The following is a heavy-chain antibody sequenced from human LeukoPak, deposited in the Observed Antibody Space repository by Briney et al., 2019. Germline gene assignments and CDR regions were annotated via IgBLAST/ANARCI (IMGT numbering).Heavy chain of an antibody. CDR1: GFTFSSYA. CDR3: ARDYHYYGSGSPWAY. D-gene: IGHD3-10*01. V-gene: IGHV3-30*04. CDR2: ISYDGSNK. Sequence: GRSLRLSCAASGFTFSSYAMHWVRQAPGKGLEWVAVISYDGSNKYYADSVKGRFTISRDNAKNSLYLQMNSLRAEDTAVYYCARDYHYYGSGSPWAYWGQGTLVTVSS. J-gene: IGHJ4*02.